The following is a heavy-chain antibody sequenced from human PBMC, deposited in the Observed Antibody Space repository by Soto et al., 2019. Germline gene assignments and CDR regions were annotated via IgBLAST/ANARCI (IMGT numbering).Heavy chain of an antibody. V-gene: IGHV1-18*01. CDR1: GYTFTSYG. CDR3: ARDPRRFEELSIDY. J-gene: IGHJ4*02. Sequence: VASVKVSCKASGYTFTSYGISWVRQAPGQGLEWMGWISAYNGNTNYAQKLQGRVTMTTDTSTSTAYMELRSLRSDDTAVYYCARDPRRFEELSIDYWGQGTLVTVS. D-gene: IGHD3-10*01. CDR2: ISAYNGNT.